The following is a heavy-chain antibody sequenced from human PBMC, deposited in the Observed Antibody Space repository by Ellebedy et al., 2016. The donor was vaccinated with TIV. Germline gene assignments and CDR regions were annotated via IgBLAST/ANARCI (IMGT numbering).Heavy chain of an antibody. D-gene: IGHD1-26*01. Sequence: SVKVSCXASGFTFTSSAVQWVRQARGQRLEWIGWIVVGSGNTNYAQKFQERVTITRDMSTSTAYMELSSLRSEDTAVYYCRFGWELRDAFDIWGQGTMVTVSS. CDR3: RFGWELRDAFDI. CDR1: GFTFTSSA. J-gene: IGHJ3*02. V-gene: IGHV1-58*01. CDR2: IVVGSGNT.